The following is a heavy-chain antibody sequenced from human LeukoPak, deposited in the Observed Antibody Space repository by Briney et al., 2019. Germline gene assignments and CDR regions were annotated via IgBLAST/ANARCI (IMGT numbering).Heavy chain of an antibody. CDR2: IIPIFGTA. CDR1: GGTFSSYA. Sequence: ASVKVSCKASGGTFSSYAISWVRQAPGQRLEWMGGIIPIFGTANYAQKFQGRVTITADKSTSTAYMELSSLRSEDTAVYYCATDSPDVWGSYRYVFDYWGQGTLVTVSS. D-gene: IGHD3-16*02. V-gene: IGHV1-69*06. J-gene: IGHJ4*02. CDR3: ATDSPDVWGSYRYVFDY.